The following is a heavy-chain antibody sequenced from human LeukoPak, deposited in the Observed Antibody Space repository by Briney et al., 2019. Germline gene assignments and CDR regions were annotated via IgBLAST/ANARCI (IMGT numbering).Heavy chain of an antibody. J-gene: IGHJ6*03. CDR2: IRQDGSVK. V-gene: IGHV3-7*01. CDR3: ARQRGYYYYMDV. CDR1: GFTFSGYW. D-gene: IGHD5-24*01. Sequence: GGSLRLSCAASGFTFSGYWMMWIRQTPGKGLEWVANIRQDGSVKQYVDSVKGRFTISRDNAKNSLYLQMYSLRAEDTAVYYCARQRGYYYYMDVWGKGTTVTVSS.